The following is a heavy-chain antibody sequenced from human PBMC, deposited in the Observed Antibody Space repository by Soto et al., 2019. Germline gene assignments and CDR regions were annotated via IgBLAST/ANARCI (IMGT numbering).Heavy chain of an antibody. CDR1: GFTFSTYS. CDR2: ISSSSSYI. CDR3: ARVSDYYYGMDV. Sequence: GGSLRLSCAASGFTFSTYSMNWVRQAPGKGLEWVSSISSSSSYIYYADSVKGRFTISRDNAKNSLYLQMNSLRAEDTAVYYCARVSDYYYGMDVWGQGTTVTVSS. J-gene: IGHJ6*02. V-gene: IGHV3-21*01.